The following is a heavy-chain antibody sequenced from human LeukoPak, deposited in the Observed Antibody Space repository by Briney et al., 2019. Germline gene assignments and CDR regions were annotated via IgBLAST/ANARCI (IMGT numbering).Heavy chain of an antibody. D-gene: IGHD5-18*01. CDR3: ARFAESYGYSGHDAFDI. V-gene: IGHV1-2*02. J-gene: IGHJ3*02. Sequence: ASVKVSCKASGYTFTGYYMHWVRQAPGQGLEWMGWINPNSGGTNYAQKFQGRVTMTRDTSISTAYMELSRLRSDDTAVYYCARFAESYGYSGHDAFDIWGQGTMVTVSS. CDR1: GYTFTGYY. CDR2: INPNSGGT.